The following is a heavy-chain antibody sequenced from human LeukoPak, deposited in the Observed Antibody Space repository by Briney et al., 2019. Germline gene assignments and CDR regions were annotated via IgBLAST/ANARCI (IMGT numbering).Heavy chain of an antibody. D-gene: IGHD6-19*01. CDR3: TNLGYATGWYGLVH. CDR1: GLTFNKFS. V-gene: IGHV3-30*02. J-gene: IGHJ4*02. CDR2: IRHDGSNP. Sequence: GSLRLSCAASGLTFNKFSMHWVRQAPGKGLEWVTYIRHDGSNPYYADSVKGRFTITRDNSQNTLFLQMNSLRLEDTAVYYCTNLGYATGWYGLVHWGQGTLVTVSS.